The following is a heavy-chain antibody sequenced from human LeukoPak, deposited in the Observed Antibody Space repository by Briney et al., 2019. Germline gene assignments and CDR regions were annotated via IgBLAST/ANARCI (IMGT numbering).Heavy chain of an antibody. D-gene: IGHD6-13*01. V-gene: IGHV4-34*01. CDR3: ARDPIAGQVGYYFDY. Sequence: SETLSLTCAVYGGSFSGYYWSWIRQPPGKGLEWIGEINHSGSTNYNPSLKSRVAISVDTSKNQFSLKLSSVTAADTAVYYCARDPIAGQVGYYFDYWGQGTLVTVSS. CDR1: GGSFSGYY. J-gene: IGHJ4*02. CDR2: INHSGST.